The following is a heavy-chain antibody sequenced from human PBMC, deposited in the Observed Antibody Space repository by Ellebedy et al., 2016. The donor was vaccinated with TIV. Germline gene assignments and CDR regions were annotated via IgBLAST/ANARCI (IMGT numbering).Heavy chain of an antibody. CDR3: GRAREPGPFAYYYYGMDV. J-gene: IGHJ6*02. D-gene: IGHD1-1*01. V-gene: IGHV3-11*01. CDR2: IPASGTGI. Sequence: GESLKISCAGSGFTFSDYFMSWVRQAPGKGLEWISYIPASGTGIYYADSVKGRFTVARDNANMSLHLQMNNLRGDDTAVYYCGRAREPGPFAYYYYGMDVWGQGTTVTVSS. CDR1: GFTFSDYF.